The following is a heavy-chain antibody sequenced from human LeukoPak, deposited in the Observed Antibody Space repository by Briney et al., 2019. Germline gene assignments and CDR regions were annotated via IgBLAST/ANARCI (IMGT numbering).Heavy chain of an antibody. CDR1: GYTFSNYY. J-gene: IGHJ6*02. Sequence: ASVRVSCKSSGYTFSNYYMHWVRQAPGHGLEWMGIINPSGGTTSYAQRFQGRVTMTRDTSTSIVYMELSSLRSEDTAVYYCASSYGDTSMVVYYFYQYGMDVWGQGTTVTVSS. V-gene: IGHV1-46*01. CDR2: INPSGGTT. CDR3: ASSYGDTSMVVYYFYQYGMDV. D-gene: IGHD5-18*01.